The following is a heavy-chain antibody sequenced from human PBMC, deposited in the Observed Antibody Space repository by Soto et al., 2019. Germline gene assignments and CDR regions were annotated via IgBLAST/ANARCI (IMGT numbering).Heavy chain of an antibody. D-gene: IGHD3-9*01. CDR1: GYTFTGYY. J-gene: IGHJ3*02. CDR2: INPNSGGT. Sequence: ASVKVSCKASGYTFTGYYMHWVRQAPGQGLEWMGWINPNSGGTNYAQKFQGRVTMSRDTSISTAYMELSRLRSDDTAVYYCARNGNDILTGYYGSDAFDIWGQGTMVTVSS. CDR3: ARNGNDILTGYYGSDAFDI. V-gene: IGHV1-2*02.